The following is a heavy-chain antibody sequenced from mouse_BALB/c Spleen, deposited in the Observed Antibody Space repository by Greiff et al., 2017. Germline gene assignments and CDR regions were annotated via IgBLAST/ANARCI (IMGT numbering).Heavy chain of an antibody. CDR2: IDPAYGNT. CDR1: GFNIKDTY. Sequence: EVQLQQSGAELVKPGASVKLSCTASGFNIKDTYMHWVKQRPEQGLEWIGRIDPAYGNTKYDPKFQGKATITADTSSNTAYLQLSSLTSEDTAVYYCANYGYEAWFAYWGQGTLVTVSA. CDR3: ANYGYEAWFAY. J-gene: IGHJ3*01. V-gene: IGHV14-3*02. D-gene: IGHD2-2*01.